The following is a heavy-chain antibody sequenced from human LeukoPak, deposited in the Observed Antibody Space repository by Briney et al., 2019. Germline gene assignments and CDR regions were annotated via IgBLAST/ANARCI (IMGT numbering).Heavy chain of an antibody. CDR1: GGSISSYY. D-gene: IGHD4-23*01. J-gene: IGHJ4*02. CDR3: ARNSGDY. CDR2: IYYSGST. V-gene: IGHV4-59*12. Sequence: SETLSLTCTVSGGSISSYYWSWIRQPPGKGLEWIGYIYYSGSTNYNPSLKSRVTISVDTSKNQFSLKLSSVTAADTAVYYCARNSGDYWGQGTLVTVSS.